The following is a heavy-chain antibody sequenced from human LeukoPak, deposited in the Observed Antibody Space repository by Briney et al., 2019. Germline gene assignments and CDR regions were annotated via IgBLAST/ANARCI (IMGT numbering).Heavy chain of an antibody. J-gene: IGHJ4*02. Sequence: PGGSLRLSCAASGFTFSSYAMNWVRQAPGKGLEWVSAICSNDNNAYYANSVKGWFTISRDNSKNTLSLQLNSLRAEDTAVYYCAKGTSSSCYSAPNYWGQGTLVTVSS. D-gene: IGHD2-15*01. CDR3: AKGTSSSCYSAPNY. CDR1: GFTFSSYA. CDR2: ICSNDNNA. V-gene: IGHV3-23*01.